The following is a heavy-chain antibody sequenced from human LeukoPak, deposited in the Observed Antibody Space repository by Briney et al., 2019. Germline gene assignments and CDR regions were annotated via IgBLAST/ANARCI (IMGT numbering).Heavy chain of an antibody. CDR2: ISRVSTTI. CDR3: ARDRGSTTDYSFDY. V-gene: IGHV3-48*02. D-gene: IGHD4-17*01. CDR1: GFTFSSYR. J-gene: IGHJ4*02. Sequence: GGSLRLSCAASGFTFSSYRMNWVRQAPGRGLEWVSYISRVSTTIYYADSVKGRFTISRDNAKNSLYLQMNSLRDEDTAVYYCARDRGSTTDYSFDYWGQGTLVTVSS.